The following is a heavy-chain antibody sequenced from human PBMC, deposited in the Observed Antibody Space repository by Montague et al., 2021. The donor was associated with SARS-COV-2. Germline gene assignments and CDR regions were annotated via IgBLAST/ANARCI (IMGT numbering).Heavy chain of an antibody. J-gene: IGHJ3*02. CDR3: ARQENSSVWFKPDAFDI. V-gene: IGHV4-39*01. D-gene: IGHD6-19*01. Sequence: SETLSLTCTVSGGSISSSSYYWGWIRQPPGKGLEWIGSIYYSGSTYYNPSLKSRVTISVDTSKNQFSLKLSSVTAADTAVYYCARQENSSVWFKPDAFDIWGQGTMVTVSS. CDR1: GGSISSSSYY. CDR2: IYYSGST.